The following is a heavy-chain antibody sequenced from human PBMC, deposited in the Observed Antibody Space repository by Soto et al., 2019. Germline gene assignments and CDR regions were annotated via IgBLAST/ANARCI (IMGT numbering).Heavy chain of an antibody. D-gene: IGHD3-10*01. V-gene: IGHV4-30-4*01. CDR3: ARVLAYYYGSGSYPYYFDY. J-gene: IGHJ4*02. CDR1: GGSISSGDYY. Sequence: SETLSLTCTVSGGSISSGDYYWSWIRQPPGKGLEWIGYIYYSGSTYYNPSLKSRVTISVDTSKNQFSLKLSSVTAADTAVYYCARVLAYYYGSGSYPYYFDYWGQGTLVTVSS. CDR2: IYYSGST.